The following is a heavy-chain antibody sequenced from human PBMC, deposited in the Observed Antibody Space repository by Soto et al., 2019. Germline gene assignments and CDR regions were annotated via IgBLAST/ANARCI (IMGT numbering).Heavy chain of an antibody. CDR3: ARHEAPSGWYFAY. CDR2: IYYSGST. Sequence: QLQLQESGPGLVKPSETLSLTCTVSGGSISSSSYYWGWIRQPPGKGLEWIGSIYYSGSTYYNPSLKSRVXXSXDXXKNQFSLKLSSVTAADPAVYYWARHEAPSGWYFAYWGQGTLVTVSS. D-gene: IGHD6-19*01. J-gene: IGHJ4*02. V-gene: IGHV4-39*01. CDR1: GGSISSSSYY.